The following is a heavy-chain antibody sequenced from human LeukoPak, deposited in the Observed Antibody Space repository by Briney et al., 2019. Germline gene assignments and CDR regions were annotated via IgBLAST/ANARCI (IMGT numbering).Heavy chain of an antibody. CDR1: GFPFSTYT. CDR2: ISSSSSYI. J-gene: IGHJ4*02. V-gene: IGHV3-21*01. D-gene: IGHD2-8*02. CDR3: ARDRRYFDTGGLGGPDY. Sequence: SGGSLRLSCAASGFPFSTYTMNWVRQAPGKGLEWVSSISSSSSYIYYADSMKGRFTISRDNAKNSLFLQVNNLRAEVTAVYYCARDRRYFDTGGLGGPDYWGQGTLITVSS.